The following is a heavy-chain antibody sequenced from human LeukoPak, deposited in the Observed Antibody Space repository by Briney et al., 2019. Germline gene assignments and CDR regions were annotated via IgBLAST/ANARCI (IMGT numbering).Heavy chain of an antibody. CDR3: AREGRYSGSPYYYYYMDV. D-gene: IGHD5-12*01. V-gene: IGHV4-59*11. CDR1: GGSISSHY. J-gene: IGHJ6*03. Sequence: SETLSLTCTVSGGSISSHYWSWIRQPPGKGLEWIGYIYYSGSTNYNPSLKSRVTISVDTSKNQFSLKLSSVTAADTAVYYCAREGRYSGSPYYYYYMDVWGKGTTVTVSS. CDR2: IYYSGST.